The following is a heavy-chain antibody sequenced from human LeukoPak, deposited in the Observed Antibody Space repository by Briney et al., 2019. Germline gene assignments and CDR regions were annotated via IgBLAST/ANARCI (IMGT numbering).Heavy chain of an antibody. Sequence: SQTLSLTCAISGDGVSSNSAAWNWIRQSPSRGLEWLGRTYYRSKWYNDYAVSVKSRITINPDTSKNQFSLQLNSVTPEDTAVYYCARGGTLVGANTFDYWGQGTLVTVSS. V-gene: IGHV6-1*01. J-gene: IGHJ4*02. D-gene: IGHD1-26*01. CDR3: ARGGTLVGANTFDY. CDR1: GDGVSSNSAA. CDR2: TYYRSKWYN.